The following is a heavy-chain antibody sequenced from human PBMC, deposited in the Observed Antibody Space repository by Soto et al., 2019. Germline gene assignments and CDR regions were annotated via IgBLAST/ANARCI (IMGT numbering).Heavy chain of an antibody. V-gene: IGHV1-8*01. J-gene: IGHJ4*02. D-gene: IGHD3-3*01. CDR1: GYTFTSYD. Sequence: GASVEFSCKASGYTFTSYDSNWVRQATGQGLEWMGWMNPNSGNTGYAQKFQGRVTMTRNTSISTAYMELSSLRSEDTAVYYCARGPLRFLEWLSPYFFDYWGQGTLVTVSS. CDR2: MNPNSGNT. CDR3: ARGPLRFLEWLSPYFFDY.